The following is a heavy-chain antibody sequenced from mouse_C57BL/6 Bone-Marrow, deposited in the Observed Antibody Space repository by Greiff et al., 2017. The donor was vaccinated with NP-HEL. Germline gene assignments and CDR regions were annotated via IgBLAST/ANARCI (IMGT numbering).Heavy chain of an antibody. J-gene: IGHJ3*01. Sequence: QLQQPGAELVKPGASVKLSCKASGYTFTSYWMQWVKQRPGQGLEWIGEIDPSDSYTNYNQKFKGKATLTVDTSSSTAYMQLSSLTSEDSAVYYCARKARRWEFAYWGQGTLVTVSA. D-gene: IGHD2-14*01. CDR2: IDPSDSYT. CDR1: GYTFTSYW. CDR3: ARKARRWEFAY. V-gene: IGHV1-50*01.